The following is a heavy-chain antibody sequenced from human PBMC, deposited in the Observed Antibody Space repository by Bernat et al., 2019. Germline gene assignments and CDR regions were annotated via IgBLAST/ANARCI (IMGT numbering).Heavy chain of an antibody. Sequence: EVQLVESGGALVQPGGSPKLSCAASGFTFRDFHIHWVRQATGKGLEWVAGIGVRGDTYHPESVKGRFTVSRENAKNSVYLQMNSLRAGDTAVYYCARESMLRGSYDAFDIWGQGTVVTVSS. CDR3: ARESMLRGSYDAFDI. CDR1: GFTFRDFH. V-gene: IGHV3-13*01. CDR2: IGVRGDT. D-gene: IGHD3-10*02. J-gene: IGHJ3*02.